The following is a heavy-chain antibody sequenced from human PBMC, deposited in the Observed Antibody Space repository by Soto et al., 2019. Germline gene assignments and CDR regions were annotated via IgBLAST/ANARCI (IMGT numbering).Heavy chain of an antibody. CDR1: GYTFTSYG. D-gene: IGHD6-13*01. CDR2: ISGYNGNT. Sequence: QVQLVQSGAEVKKPGASVKVSCKASGYTFTSYGISWVRQAPGQGLEWMGWISGYNGNTNSAQKLQGRVTMTTDTSTSTAYMELRSLRSDDTAGYYCARERGDSSSWYIYYGMDVWGQGTTVTVSS. V-gene: IGHV1-18*01. J-gene: IGHJ6*02. CDR3: ARERGDSSSWYIYYGMDV.